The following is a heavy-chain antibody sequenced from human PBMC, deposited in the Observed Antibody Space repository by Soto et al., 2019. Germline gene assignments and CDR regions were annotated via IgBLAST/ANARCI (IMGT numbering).Heavy chain of an antibody. D-gene: IGHD6-13*01. CDR3: ARPGSTYSSGWSIDY. Sequence: QLQLQESGPGLVKPSETLSLTCTVSGGSISITNYFWGWIRQPPGKGLEWIGSIYYSGNTYYNPSPKSRVSISVDTSMNQFSLKLTSVTAADTAVYYCARPGSTYSSGWSIDYWGQGILVTVSS. CDR1: GGSISITNYF. J-gene: IGHJ4*02. CDR2: IYYSGNT. V-gene: IGHV4-39*01.